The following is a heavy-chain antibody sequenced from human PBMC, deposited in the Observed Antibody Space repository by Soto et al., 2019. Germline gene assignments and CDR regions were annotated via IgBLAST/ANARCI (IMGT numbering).Heavy chain of an antibody. CDR3: VKGDSSSWPEPNWFDP. CDR1: GFTFSSYA. CDR2: ISSNGGST. J-gene: IGHJ5*02. D-gene: IGHD6-13*01. V-gene: IGHV3-64D*06. Sequence: PGGSLRLSCSASGFTFSSYAMHWVRQAPGKGLEYVSAISSNGGSTYYADSVKGRFTISRDNSKNTLYLQMSSLRAEDTAVYYCVKGDSSSWPEPNWFDPWGQGTLVTVSS.